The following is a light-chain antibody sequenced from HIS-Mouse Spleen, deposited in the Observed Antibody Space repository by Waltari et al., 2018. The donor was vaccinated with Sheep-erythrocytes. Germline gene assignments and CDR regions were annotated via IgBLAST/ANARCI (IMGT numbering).Light chain of an antibody. J-gene: IGKJ1*01. CDR3: QQYNNWPPWT. CDR1: QSVSSN. CDR2: GAS. V-gene: IGKV3-15*01. Sequence: EIVMTQSPATLSVSPGERATLSCRASQSVSSNLAWYQQKPGQAPRPLIYGASNRATGIPARFSGSGSGTEFPLPISSMQSEDFAVYYCQQYNNWPPWTFGQGTKVEIK.